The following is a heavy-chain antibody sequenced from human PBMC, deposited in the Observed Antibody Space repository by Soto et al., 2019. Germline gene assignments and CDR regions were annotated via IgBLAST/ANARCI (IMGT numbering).Heavy chain of an antibody. CDR2: IFSNEEK. V-gene: IGHV2-26*01. CDR1: GFSLSNARMG. J-gene: IGHJ4*02. Sequence: QVTLNESGPVLVKPTQTLTLTCTVSGFSLSNARMGVSWIRQPPGKALEWLAHIFSNEEKYYSTSLKSRITISKYTSKSQVVLTMNYMDPVDTATYYCARRRDGYKGRLEYWGQGSLVTVSS. CDR3: ARRRDGYKGRLEY. D-gene: IGHD5-12*01.